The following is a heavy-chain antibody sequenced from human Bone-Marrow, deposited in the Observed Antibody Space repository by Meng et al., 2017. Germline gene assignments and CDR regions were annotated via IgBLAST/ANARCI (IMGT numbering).Heavy chain of an antibody. CDR3: ARGRTVVTPSFDY. V-gene: IGHV3-20*04. Sequence: GGSLRLSCAASGFTFSSYSMNWVRQAPGKGLEWVSGINWNGGSTGYADSVKGRFTISRDNAKNSLYLQMNSLRAEDTALYYCARGRTVVTPSFDYWGQGTLVTVSS. D-gene: IGHD4-23*01. CDR1: GFTFSSYS. CDR2: INWNGGST. J-gene: IGHJ4*02.